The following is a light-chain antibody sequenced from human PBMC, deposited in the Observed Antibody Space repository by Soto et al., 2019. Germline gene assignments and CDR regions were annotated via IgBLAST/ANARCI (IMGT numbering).Light chain of an antibody. CDR1: QSVSSY. Sequence: EIVLTQSPATLSLSPGERATLSCRASQSVSSYLAWYQQKPGQAPRLLIYDASNRATGSPARFSGSGSGTYFTLTISSLEPEDFAVYYCQQRSNWPPYTFGQGTKLEIK. CDR3: QQRSNWPPYT. V-gene: IGKV3-11*01. CDR2: DAS. J-gene: IGKJ2*01.